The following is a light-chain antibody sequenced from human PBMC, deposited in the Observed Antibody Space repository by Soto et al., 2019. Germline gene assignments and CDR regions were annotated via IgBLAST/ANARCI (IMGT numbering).Light chain of an antibody. CDR3: QQSYTSPLT. Sequence: DIQMTQSPSSLSASVGDRVTITCRSGQTISKYLNWYQQKPGKAPNLLIYAASSLQSGVPSRFSGSGSGTDFTLIISSLQPEDFATYYCQQSYTSPLTFGPGTKVNIK. CDR2: AAS. J-gene: IGKJ3*01. CDR1: QTISKY. V-gene: IGKV1-39*01.